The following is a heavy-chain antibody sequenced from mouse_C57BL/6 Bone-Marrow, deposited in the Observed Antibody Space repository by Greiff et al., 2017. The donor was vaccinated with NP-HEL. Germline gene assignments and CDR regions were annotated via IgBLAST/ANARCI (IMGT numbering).Heavy chain of an antibody. CDR2: IYPGSGST. CDR3: ARRGLYYYGSSSFDY. D-gene: IGHD1-1*01. CDR1: GYTFTSYW. V-gene: IGHV1-55*01. J-gene: IGHJ2*01. Sequence: QVQLQQPGAELVKPGASVKMSCKASGYTFTSYWITWVKQRPGQGLEWIGDIYPGSGSTNYNEKFKSKATLTVDTSSSTAYMQLSSLTSEDSAVYYCARRGLYYYGSSSFDYWGQGTTLTVSS.